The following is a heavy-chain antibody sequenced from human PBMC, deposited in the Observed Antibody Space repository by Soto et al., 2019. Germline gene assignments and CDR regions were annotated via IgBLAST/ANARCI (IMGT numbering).Heavy chain of an antibody. V-gene: IGHV3-7*01. CDR3: ARASLDH. J-gene: IGHJ4*02. CDR1: GFPLITFR. Sequence: EVQLVESGGGLVQLGGSRILSFEASGFPLITFRMGWVRQAPGKGLEWGATIKQAGSEKYHVDSVKGRFTISRDNAKNSLYLQMNSLRAEDTAVYYCARASLDHWGQGTLVTVSS. CDR2: IKQAGSEK.